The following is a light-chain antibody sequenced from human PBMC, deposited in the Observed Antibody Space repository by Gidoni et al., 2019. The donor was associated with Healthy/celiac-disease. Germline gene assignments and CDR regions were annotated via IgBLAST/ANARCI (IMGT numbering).Light chain of an antibody. CDR1: QSLLHSNGYNY. J-gene: IGKJ4*01. V-gene: IGKV2-28*01. CDR2: LGS. Sequence: DIVMTQSPLSLPVTPGEPASISCRSSQSLLHSNGYNYLDWYLLKPGQSPQLLIYLGSNRASGVPDRFSGRGSGTEFTLKISRVEAEDVGVYYCMQALQTPLTFGGGTKVEIK. CDR3: MQALQTPLT.